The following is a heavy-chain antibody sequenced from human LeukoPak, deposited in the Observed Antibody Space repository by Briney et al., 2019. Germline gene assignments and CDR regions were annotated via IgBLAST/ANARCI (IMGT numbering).Heavy chain of an antibody. CDR1: GFTFSTYD. Sequence: GGSLRLSCAASGFTFSTYDMAWVRQAPGKGLEWVSAISGSGGTTYYADSVKGRFTISRDDSNNALYLQMHSLRAEDTALYYCASGPPFLKYFEYWGQGTLVTVSS. CDR2: ISGSGGTT. D-gene: IGHD3-3*01. J-gene: IGHJ4*02. V-gene: IGHV3-23*01. CDR3: ASGPPFLKYFEY.